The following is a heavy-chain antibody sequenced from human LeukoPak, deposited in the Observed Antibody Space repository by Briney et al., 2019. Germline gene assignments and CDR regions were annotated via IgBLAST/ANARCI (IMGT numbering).Heavy chain of an antibody. CDR3: VSMYYYDSSGYYYDSGFQH. Sequence: PSETLSLTCTVSGGSISSGGYYWSWIRQHPGKGLEWIGYIYYSGSTYYNPSLKSRVTISVDTSKNQFSLKLSSVTAADTAVYYCVSMYYYDSSGYYYDSGFQHWGQGTLVTVSS. V-gene: IGHV4-31*03. CDR2: IYYSGST. D-gene: IGHD3-22*01. J-gene: IGHJ1*01. CDR1: GGSISSGGYY.